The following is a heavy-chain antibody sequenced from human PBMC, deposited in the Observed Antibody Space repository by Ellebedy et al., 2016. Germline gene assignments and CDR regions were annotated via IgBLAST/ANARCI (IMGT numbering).Heavy chain of an antibody. D-gene: IGHD3-22*01. J-gene: IGHJ4*02. CDR2: ITWNSGAI. Sequence: GGSLRLSXAASGFTFNDFAMHWVRLVPGKSLEWVSGITWNSGAIGYADSVKGRFIISRDNARKSLLLQMNSLGPDDTALYYCAKDQGANSLHSSHSAPVFDYWGQGTLVTVSS. CDR3: AKDQGANSLHSSHSAPVFDY. CDR1: GFTFNDFA. V-gene: IGHV3-9*01.